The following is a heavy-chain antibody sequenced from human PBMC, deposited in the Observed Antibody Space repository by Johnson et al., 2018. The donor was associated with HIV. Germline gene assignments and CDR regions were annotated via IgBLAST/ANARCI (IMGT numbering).Heavy chain of an antibody. CDR2: IWYDGSNK. D-gene: IGHD2-15*01. CDR1: GFTFSSYG. CDR3: ASRGSGGSWAPGAFDI. J-gene: IGHJ3*02. V-gene: IGHV3-33*01. Sequence: VQVVESGGGVVQPGRSLRLSCAASGFTFSSYGMHWVRQAPGKGLEWVAVIWYDGSNKYYADSVKGRFTLSRDNSKNTLYLQMNRLRSEDTAVYYCASRGSGGSWAPGAFDIWGQGTMVTVSS.